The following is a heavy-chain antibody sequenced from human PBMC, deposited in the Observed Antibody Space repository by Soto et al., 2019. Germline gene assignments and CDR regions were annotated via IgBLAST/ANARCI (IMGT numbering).Heavy chain of an antibody. CDR3: ARGGTRSADLPTY. Sequence: VRLQESGPGLVEPSETLSLTCSVSGDSINNYYWSWIRQPAGKGLEWIGRIYSSGSVNYNPSLKTRGTMSVDTSKNQVFLSVTSVTAADTAVYFCARGGTRSADLPTYWGQGIQVIVSS. CDR1: GDSINNYY. J-gene: IGHJ4*02. CDR2: IYSSGSV. V-gene: IGHV4-4*07. D-gene: IGHD1-1*01.